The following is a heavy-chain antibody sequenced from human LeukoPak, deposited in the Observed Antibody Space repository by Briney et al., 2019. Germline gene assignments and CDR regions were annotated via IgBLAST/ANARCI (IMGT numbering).Heavy chain of an antibody. CDR3: ARDSRVVVVAATRTYYYYGMDV. V-gene: IGHV3-48*04. CDR1: GFTFSSYG. J-gene: IGHJ6*02. CDR2: ISTSSSII. D-gene: IGHD2-15*01. Sequence: PGGSLRLSCAASGFTFSSYGMNWVRQAPGKGLEWVSYISTSSSIIYYADSVKGRFTISRDNAKNSLYLQMNSLRAEDTAVYYCARDSRVVVVAATRTYYYYGMDVWGQGTTVTVSS.